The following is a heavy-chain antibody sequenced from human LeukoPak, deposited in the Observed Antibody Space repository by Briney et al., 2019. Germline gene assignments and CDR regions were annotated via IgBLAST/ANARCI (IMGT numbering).Heavy chain of an antibody. D-gene: IGHD2-21*01. CDR1: GFTFSSYA. CDR3: ARDEHHLPWA. CDR2: ISGSSSYI. V-gene: IGHV3-21*01. Sequence: GGSLRLSCAASGFTFSSYAMSWVRQAPGKGLEWVSSISGSSSYIYYADSVKGRFTISRDNAKNSLYLQMNSLRAEDTAVYYCARDEHHLPWAWGQGTLVTVSS. J-gene: IGHJ5*02.